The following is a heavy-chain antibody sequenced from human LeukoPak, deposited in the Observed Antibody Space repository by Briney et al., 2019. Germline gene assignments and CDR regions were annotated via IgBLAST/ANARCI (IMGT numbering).Heavy chain of an antibody. J-gene: IGHJ3*02. Sequence: SETLSLTCTVSGGSISSYYWTWIRQPPGRGLEWSGYIYYSGSTNYNPSLKSRVTISVDTSKNQFSLKLRSVAAADTAVYYCARGGGAFDIWGHGTMVTVSS. CDR2: IYYSGST. CDR3: ARGGGAFDI. V-gene: IGHV4-59*12. CDR1: GGSISSYY.